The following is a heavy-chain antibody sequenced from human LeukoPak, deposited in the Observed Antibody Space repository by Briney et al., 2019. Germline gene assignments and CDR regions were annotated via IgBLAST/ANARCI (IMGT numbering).Heavy chain of an antibody. CDR3: ARVGSSREYYFDY. V-gene: IGHV1-46*01. D-gene: IGHD6-13*01. J-gene: IGHJ4*02. Sequence: ASVKVSCKASGYTFTGYYMHWVRQAPGQGLEWMGIINPSGGSTSYAQKFQGRVTMTRDMSTSTVYMELSSLRSEDTAVYYCARVGSSREYYFDYWGQGTLVTVSS. CDR2: INPSGGST. CDR1: GYTFTGYY.